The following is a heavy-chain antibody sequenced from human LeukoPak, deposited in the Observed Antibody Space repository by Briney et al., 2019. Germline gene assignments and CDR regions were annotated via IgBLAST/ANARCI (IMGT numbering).Heavy chain of an antibody. J-gene: IGHJ4*02. CDR2: IKYDGSEK. Sequence: GGSLRLSCAASGFTFSNYWMTWVRQAPGKGLEGVANIKYDGSEKYYVDSVKGRFTISRDNAKNSLYLQMNSLRVEDTAVYFCANYYTTTGGLDYWGQGTLVTVSS. D-gene: IGHD2-8*02. CDR1: GFTFSNYW. V-gene: IGHV3-7*01. CDR3: ANYYTTTGGLDY.